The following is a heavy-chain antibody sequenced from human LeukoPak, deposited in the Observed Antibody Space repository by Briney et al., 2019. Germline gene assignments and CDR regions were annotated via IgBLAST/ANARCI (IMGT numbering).Heavy chain of an antibody. D-gene: IGHD6-19*01. J-gene: IGHJ4*02. CDR2: ISGSGGNT. CDR3: ARSNSWYDSSGSLVPEFDY. V-gene: IGHV3-23*01. CDR1: GFTFSSYG. Sequence: GGSLRLSCAASGFTFSSYGMSWVRRAPGKGPEWVSGISGSGGNTYYADSVKGRFTISRDNSQNTLYLQMNTLRAEDTAVYYCARSNSWYDSSGSLVPEFDYWGQGTLVTVSS.